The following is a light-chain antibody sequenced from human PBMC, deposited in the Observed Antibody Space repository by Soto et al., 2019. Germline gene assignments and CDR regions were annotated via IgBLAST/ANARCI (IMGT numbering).Light chain of an antibody. CDR1: QSVSSN. CDR2: SAS. V-gene: IGKV3-15*01. J-gene: IGKJ1*01. CDR3: QQLNSYPGT. Sequence: IVKTQSPATLSLSPGQSATLSCRASQSVSSNLAWYQQRPGQAPRLLIYSASTRATGIPARFSGSGSGTEFTLTISSLQSEDFATYYCQQLNSYPGTFGQGTKVDIK.